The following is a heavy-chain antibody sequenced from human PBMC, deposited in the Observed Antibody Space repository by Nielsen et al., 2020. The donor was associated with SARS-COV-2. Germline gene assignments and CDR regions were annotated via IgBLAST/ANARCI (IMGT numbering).Heavy chain of an antibody. CDR2: FNPGSGGT. Sequence: ASVKVSCKASGYTFTAYYIHWVRQAPGQGLEWMGWFNPGSGGTKYAQRFQGRVTTTRDMSVNTAYMELSGLTSDDTAVYYCARRAQQWLADSWGQGTLVTVSS. CDR3: ARRAQQWLADS. V-gene: IGHV1-2*02. J-gene: IGHJ5*02. D-gene: IGHD6-19*01. CDR1: GYTFTAYY.